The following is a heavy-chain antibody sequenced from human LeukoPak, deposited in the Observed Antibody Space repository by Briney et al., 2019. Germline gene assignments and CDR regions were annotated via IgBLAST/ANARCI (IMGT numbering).Heavy chain of an antibody. CDR3: ATDYGGNSDWYFDL. J-gene: IGHJ2*01. Sequence: SETLSLTCTVSGGSISSYYWNWMRQPPGKGLEWIGNISPSGSTNYNPSLKSRVTISVDTSKRHISLRLSSVTAADTAVYYCATDYGGNSDWYFDLWGRGTLVTVSS. V-gene: IGHV4-4*08. CDR1: GGSISSYY. CDR2: ISPSGST. D-gene: IGHD4-23*01.